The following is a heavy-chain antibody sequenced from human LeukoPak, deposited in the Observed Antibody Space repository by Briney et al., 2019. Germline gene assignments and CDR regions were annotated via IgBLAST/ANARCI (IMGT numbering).Heavy chain of an antibody. Sequence: SETLSLTCTVSGDSISSYYWSWIRQPPGKGLEWIGYIYYTGSTYYNTSLKSRVTIPVDTSKNQFSLKLSSVTAADTAVYYCARGPSSGTGSTSIDYWGQGTLVTVSS. CDR3: ARGPSSGTGSTSIDY. D-gene: IGHD1-7*01. V-gene: IGHV4-59*01. CDR2: IYYTGST. CDR1: GDSISSYY. J-gene: IGHJ4*02.